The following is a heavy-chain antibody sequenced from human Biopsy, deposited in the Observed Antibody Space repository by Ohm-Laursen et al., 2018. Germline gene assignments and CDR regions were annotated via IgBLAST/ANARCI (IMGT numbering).Heavy chain of an antibody. CDR1: GGSISGSS. D-gene: IGHD1-26*01. Sequence: SDTLSLTCTVSGGSISGSSWSWIRQAPGKGLEWIGYISYSRDTNYTPSLKSRITISVDTSMNHLSLRLTFVTAADTAVYYCARHAPSYSGSYWRYFDLWGRGTLVTVSS. J-gene: IGHJ2*01. CDR3: ARHAPSYSGSYWRYFDL. CDR2: ISYSRDT. V-gene: IGHV4-59*08.